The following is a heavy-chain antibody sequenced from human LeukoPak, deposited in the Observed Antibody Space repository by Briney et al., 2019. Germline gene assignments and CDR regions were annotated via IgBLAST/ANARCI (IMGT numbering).Heavy chain of an antibody. CDR1: GFTFSSYS. CDR3: AREAIDIVVVVAAHDAFDI. CDR2: ISSSSSYI. J-gene: IGHJ3*02. Sequence: GGSLRLSCAASGFTFSSYSMNWVRQAPGKGLEWVSSISSSSSYIHYADSVKGRFTISRDNAKNSLYLQMNSLRAEDTAVYYCAREAIDIVVVVAAHDAFDIWGQGTMVTVSS. D-gene: IGHD2-15*01. V-gene: IGHV3-21*01.